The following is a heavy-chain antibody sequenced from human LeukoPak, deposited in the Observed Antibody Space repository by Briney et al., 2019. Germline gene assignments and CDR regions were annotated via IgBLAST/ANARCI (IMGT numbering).Heavy chain of an antibody. CDR3: ARDGAGYSMGDAFDI. V-gene: IGHV4-59*01. J-gene: IGHJ3*02. D-gene: IGHD6-13*01. CDR2: IYYSGST. Sequence: SETLSLTCTVSGGSISSYYWSWIRQPPGKGLEWIGYIYYSGSTNYNPSLKSRVTMSVDTSKNQFSLKLSSVTAADTAVYYCARDGAGYSMGDAFDIWGQGTMVTVSS. CDR1: GGSISSYY.